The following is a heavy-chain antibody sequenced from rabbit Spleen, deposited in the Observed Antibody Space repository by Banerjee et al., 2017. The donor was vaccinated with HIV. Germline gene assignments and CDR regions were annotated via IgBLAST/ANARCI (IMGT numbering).Heavy chain of an antibody. CDR2: IYTGSGSA. J-gene: IGHJ4*01. CDR3: ARDGSSGGYEFKL. V-gene: IGHV1S45*01. CDR1: GFSFSSGYW. Sequence: QEQLEESGGGLVKPEGSLKLSCTASGFSFSSGYWICWVRQAPGKGLEWIGCIYTGSGSAYYASWAKGRFTISKTSSTTVDLQMTSLTAADTATYFCARDGSSGGYEFKLWGQGTLVTVS. D-gene: IGHD1-1*01.